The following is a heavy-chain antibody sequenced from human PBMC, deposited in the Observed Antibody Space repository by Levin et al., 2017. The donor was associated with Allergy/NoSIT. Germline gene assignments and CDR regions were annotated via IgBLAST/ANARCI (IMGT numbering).Heavy chain of an antibody. CDR1: GFTFSDYY. CDR3: ASVLSYRGDS. V-gene: IGHV3-11*03. CDR2: ISGSSSYT. D-gene: IGHD3-16*02. J-gene: IGHJ4*02. Sequence: GGSLRLSCAASGFTFSDYYMSWIRQAPGKGLEWVSYISGSSSYTNYADSVKGRFTISRDNAKNSLYLQMNSLRPEDTAVYYCASVLSYRGDSWGQGTLVTVSS.